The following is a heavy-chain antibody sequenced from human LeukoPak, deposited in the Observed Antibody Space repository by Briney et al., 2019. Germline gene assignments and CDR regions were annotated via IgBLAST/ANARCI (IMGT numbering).Heavy chain of an antibody. Sequence: ASETLSLTCTVSGGSINSYYWSWIRQPPGKGLEWIGYIYYSGSTNYNPSLKSRVTISVDTSKNQFSLKLSSVTAADTAVYYCARHPLPSSAHPYYYYYGMDVWGQGTTVTVSS. CDR2: IYYSGST. D-gene: IGHD6-25*01. J-gene: IGHJ6*02. CDR1: GGSINSYY. V-gene: IGHV4-59*08. CDR3: ARHPLPSSAHPYYYYYGMDV.